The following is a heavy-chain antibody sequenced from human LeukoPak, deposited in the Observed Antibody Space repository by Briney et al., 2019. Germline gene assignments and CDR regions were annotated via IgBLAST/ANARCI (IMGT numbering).Heavy chain of an antibody. Sequence: PGGSLRLSCAASGFTVSTNYMSWVRQAPGRGLEWVSVIYNGGTTHYADSVKGRFTISRDHSQNTLYLQMNSLRVEDTAVYYCATTKGAVAGANYWGQGTLVTVSS. V-gene: IGHV3-53*01. CDR2: IYNGGTT. J-gene: IGHJ4*02. CDR1: GFTVSTNY. CDR3: ATTKGAVAGANY. D-gene: IGHD6-19*01.